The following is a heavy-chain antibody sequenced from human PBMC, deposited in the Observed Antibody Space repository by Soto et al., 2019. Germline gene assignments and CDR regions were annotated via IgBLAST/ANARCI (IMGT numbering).Heavy chain of an antibody. CDR1: GFTFSSYG. Sequence: QVQLVESGGGVVQPGRSLRLSCAASGFTFSSYGMHWVRQAPGKGLEWVAVISYDGSNKYYADSVKGRFTISRDNSKNTLYLQLNRLRAEDTAVYYCAQDGNYYGSVSSDYYYYYGMEVWGQGTTVTVSS. J-gene: IGHJ6*02. CDR3: AQDGNYYGSVSSDYYYYYGMEV. V-gene: IGHV3-30*18. CDR2: ISYDGSNK. D-gene: IGHD3-10*01.